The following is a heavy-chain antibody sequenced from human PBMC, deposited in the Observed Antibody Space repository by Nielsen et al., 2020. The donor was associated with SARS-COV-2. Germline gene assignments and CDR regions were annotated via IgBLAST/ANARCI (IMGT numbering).Heavy chain of an antibody. V-gene: IGHV4-61*02. CDR2: IYTSGST. CDR1: GGSISSGSYY. CDR3: ARDEAY. J-gene: IGHJ4*02. Sequence: SETLSLTCTVPGGSISSGSYYWSWIRQPAGKGLEWIGRIYTSGSTNYNPSLKSRVTISVDTSKNQFSLKLSSVTAADTAVYYCARDEAYWGQGTLVTVSS.